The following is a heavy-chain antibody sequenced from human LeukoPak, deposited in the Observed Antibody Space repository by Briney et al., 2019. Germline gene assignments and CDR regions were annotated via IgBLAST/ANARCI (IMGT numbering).Heavy chain of an antibody. CDR1: GFSFSSYA. V-gene: IGHV3-23*01. Sequence: GGSLRLSCAASGFSFSSYAMGWVRQAPGKGLEWVSTVNENGGRTYYADSVKGRFTMSRDNSKDTLYLQMNSLRAEDTAVYYCAKDLITYYYGSGSPRPVDYWGQGTLVTVSS. CDR3: AKDLITYYYGSGSPRPVDY. J-gene: IGHJ4*02. CDR2: VNENGGRT. D-gene: IGHD3-10*01.